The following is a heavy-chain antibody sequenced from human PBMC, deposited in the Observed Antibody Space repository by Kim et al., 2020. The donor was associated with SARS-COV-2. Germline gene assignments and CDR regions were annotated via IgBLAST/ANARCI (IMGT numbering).Heavy chain of an antibody. CDR2: ISWNSGSI. CDR3: AKGGYYYDSSGQNLNDAFDI. CDR1: GFTFDDYA. J-gene: IGHJ3*02. Sequence: GGSLRLSCAASGFTFDDYAMHWVRQAPGKGLEWVSGISWNSGSIGYADSVKGRFTISRDNAKNSLYLQMNSLRAEDTALYYCAKGGYYYDSSGQNLNDAFDIWGQGTMVTVSS. V-gene: IGHV3-9*01. D-gene: IGHD3-22*01.